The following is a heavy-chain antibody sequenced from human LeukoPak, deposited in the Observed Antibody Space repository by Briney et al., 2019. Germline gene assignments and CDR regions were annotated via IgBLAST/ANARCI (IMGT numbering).Heavy chain of an antibody. Sequence: GGSLRLSCAASGFTFSSYAMTWVRQAPGKGLEWVSGISGGNGATYYADSVEGRFTISTDNSKNTLYLQMNSLRVEDTAVYYCAKSYYYGSGSPSLDYWGQGTLVTVSS. D-gene: IGHD3-10*01. J-gene: IGHJ4*02. V-gene: IGHV3-23*01. CDR2: ISGGNGAT. CDR3: AKSYYYGSGSPSLDY. CDR1: GFTFSSYA.